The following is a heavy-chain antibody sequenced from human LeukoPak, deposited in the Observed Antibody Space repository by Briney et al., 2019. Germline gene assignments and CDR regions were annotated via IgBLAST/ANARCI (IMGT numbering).Heavy chain of an antibody. Sequence: GGSLRLSCAASGFIFENYAMHWVRQAPGKGLEWVSGISWNGGVVGYMDSVKGRFTISRDNANNFLYLQMSSLKVEDTAFYYCAKIAVPRPGRYHMDVWGKGITVTVSS. J-gene: IGHJ6*03. CDR3: AKIAVPRPGRYHMDV. D-gene: IGHD2-21*01. CDR1: GFIFENYA. V-gene: IGHV3-9*01. CDR2: ISWNGGVV.